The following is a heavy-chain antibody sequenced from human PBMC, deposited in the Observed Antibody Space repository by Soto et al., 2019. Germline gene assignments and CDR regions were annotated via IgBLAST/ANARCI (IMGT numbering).Heavy chain of an antibody. CDR1: GGSISSGDFY. V-gene: IGHV4-30-4*01. D-gene: IGHD2-21*02. CDR2: IYYNGNT. J-gene: IGHJ6*02. CDR3: ARQGGDGCPGYYGMDV. Sequence: PSETLSLTCTVSGGSISSGDFYWSWIRQPPGKGLEWIGYIYYNGNTYYKPSLKSRGSISVDTSKNQFSLKLTSVTAADTAVYYCARQGGDGCPGYYGMDVWGQGTTVTVSS.